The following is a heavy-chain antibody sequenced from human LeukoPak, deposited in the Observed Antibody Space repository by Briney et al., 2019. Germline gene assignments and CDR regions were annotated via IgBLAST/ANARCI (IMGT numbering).Heavy chain of an antibody. CDR3: ARDQGVEGALDY. CDR1: GGSISSHY. CDR2: IYYSGTT. D-gene: IGHD1-26*01. V-gene: IGHV4-59*11. Sequence: PSETLSLTCTLSGGSISSHYWSWIRQPPGKGLEWVGYIYYSGTTHYNPSLKSRVTISVDTSKKQSSLRLSSVTAADTAVYYCARDQGVEGALDYWGQGTLVTVSS. J-gene: IGHJ4*02.